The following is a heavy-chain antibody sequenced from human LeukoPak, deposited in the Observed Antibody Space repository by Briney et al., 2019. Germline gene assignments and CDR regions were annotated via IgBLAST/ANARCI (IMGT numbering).Heavy chain of an antibody. Sequence: SETLSLTCAVYGGSFSGYYWSWIRQPPGKGLEWIGYIYYSGSTNYNPSLKSRVTISVDTSKNQFSLKLSSVTAADTAVYYCARDRSGWELLLGDYYYGMDVWGQGTTVTVSS. CDR3: ARDRSGWELLLGDYYYGMDV. CDR2: IYYSGST. D-gene: IGHD1-26*01. CDR1: GGSFSGYY. V-gene: IGHV4-59*01. J-gene: IGHJ6*02.